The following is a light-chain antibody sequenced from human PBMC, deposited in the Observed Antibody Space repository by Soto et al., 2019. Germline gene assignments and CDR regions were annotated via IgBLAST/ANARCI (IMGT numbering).Light chain of an antibody. J-gene: IGKJ3*01. CDR1: QSVSRS. V-gene: IGKV3-15*01. Sequence: EIVMTQSPATLSVSPGERVTLSCRASQSVSRSLAWYQQKPGQAPRLLIYGASTRATGIPARFSGSGSGTEVTLTISSLQSEDFAVYYCQQYNNWSPFTFGPGTKVDIK. CDR3: QQYNNWSPFT. CDR2: GAS.